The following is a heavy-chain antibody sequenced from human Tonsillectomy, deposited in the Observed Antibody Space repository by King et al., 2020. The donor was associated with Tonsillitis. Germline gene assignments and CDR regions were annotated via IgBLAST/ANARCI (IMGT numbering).Heavy chain of an antibody. J-gene: IGHJ4*02. V-gene: IGHV4-34*01. Sequence: VQLQQWGAGLLKPSETLSLTCAVYGGSFSGYYWSWIRQPPGKGLEWIGEINHSRSTNYNPSLKSRVTISVDTSKNQFSLKLSSVTAADTAVYYCARALVVVVPAASCYFDYWGQGTLVTVSS. CDR3: ARALVVVVPAASCYFDY. D-gene: IGHD2-2*01. CDR1: GGSFSGYY. CDR2: INHSRST.